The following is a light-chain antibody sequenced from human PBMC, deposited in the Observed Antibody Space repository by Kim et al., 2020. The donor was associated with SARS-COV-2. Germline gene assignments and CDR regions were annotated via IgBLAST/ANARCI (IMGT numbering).Light chain of an antibody. V-gene: IGKV3-15*01. Sequence: EIGIPQTPATLSVSPGERATLSCRASQSTSTNLGWYQQKPGQAPRLLISDSSTRATGIPARCSGSGSGREFTLTISSLQSEDFTLYYCKKYNDSPWTLGPGTKVH. CDR1: QSTSTN. J-gene: IGKJ3*01. CDR2: DSS. CDR3: KKYNDSPWT.